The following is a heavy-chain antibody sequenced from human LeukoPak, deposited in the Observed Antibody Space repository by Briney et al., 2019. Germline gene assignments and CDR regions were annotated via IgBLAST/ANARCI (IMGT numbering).Heavy chain of an antibody. D-gene: IGHD4-11*01. CDR2: IYTSGST. CDR3: ASYSNYRNWFDP. J-gene: IGHJ5*02. V-gene: IGHV4-61*02. CDR1: GGSISSSSYY. Sequence: PSETLSLTCTVSGGSISSSSYYWGWIRQPAGKGLEWIGRIYTSGSTNYNPSLKSRVTMSVDTSKNQFSLKLSSVTAADTAVYYCASYSNYRNWFDPWGQGTLVTVSS.